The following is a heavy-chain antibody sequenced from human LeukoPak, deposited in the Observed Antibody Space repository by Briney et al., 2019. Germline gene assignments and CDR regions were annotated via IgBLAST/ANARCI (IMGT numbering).Heavy chain of an antibody. J-gene: IGHJ4*02. CDR3: ARASPLPDL. D-gene: IGHD1-14*01. CDR2: ISYSGST. Sequence: SETLSLTCIVSGGPMSGYYWSWVRQPPGNGLEWIGYISYSGSTKCNPSLKSRVTISADTSKNQFSLKVRSVTVADTAVYYCARASPLPDLWGQGTLVTVSS. V-gene: IGHV4-59*01. CDR1: GGPMSGYY.